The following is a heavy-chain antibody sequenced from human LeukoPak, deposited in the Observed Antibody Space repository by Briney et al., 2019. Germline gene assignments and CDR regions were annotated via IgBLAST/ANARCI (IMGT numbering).Heavy chain of an antibody. D-gene: IGHD2-2*01. CDR2: IYYSGST. J-gene: IGHJ5*02. CDR3: AREDCSSTSCYPGVFDP. V-gene: IGHV4-59*01. Sequence: SETLSLTCAVYGGSFSGYYWSWIRQAPGKGLEWIGYIYYSGSTNYNPPLKSRVTISIDTSKNQFSLKLSSVIAADTAVYYCAREDCSSTSCYPGVFDPWGQGTLVTVSS. CDR1: GGSFSGYY.